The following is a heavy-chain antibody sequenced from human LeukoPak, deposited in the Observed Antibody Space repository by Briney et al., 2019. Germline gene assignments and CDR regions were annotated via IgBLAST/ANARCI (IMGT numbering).Heavy chain of an antibody. Sequence: ASVKVSCKASGYTFTGYYMHWVRRAPGQGLEWMGWINPNSGGTNYAQKFQGRVTMTRDTSISTAYMELSRLRSDDTAVYYCARSNYDSSGYYYVMFDYWGQGTLVTVSS. V-gene: IGHV1-2*02. D-gene: IGHD3-22*01. CDR2: INPNSGGT. CDR1: GYTFTGYY. J-gene: IGHJ4*02. CDR3: ARSNYDSSGYYYVMFDY.